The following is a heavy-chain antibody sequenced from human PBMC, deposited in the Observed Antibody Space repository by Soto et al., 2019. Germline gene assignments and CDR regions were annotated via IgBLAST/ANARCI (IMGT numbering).Heavy chain of an antibody. V-gene: IGHV3-21*01. CDR3: ARAGDDFWSGYYKSYYYYMDV. D-gene: IGHD3-3*01. CDR1: GFTFSSYS. Sequence: GGSLRLSCAASGFTFSSYSMNGVRQAPGKGLEWVSSISSSSSYIYYADSVKGRFTISRDNAKNSLYLQMNSLRAEDTAVYYCARAGDDFWSGYYKSYYYYMDVWGKGTTVTVSS. J-gene: IGHJ6*03. CDR2: ISSSSSYI.